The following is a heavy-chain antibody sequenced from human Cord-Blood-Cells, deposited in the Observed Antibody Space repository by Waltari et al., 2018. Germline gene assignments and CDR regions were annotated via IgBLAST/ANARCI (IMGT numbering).Heavy chain of an antibody. CDR1: GYTLTELS. V-gene: IGHV1-24*01. D-gene: IGHD1-26*01. CDR2: FDPEDGET. CDR3: ATVEKGREILPADGFDP. Sequence: QVQLVQSGAEVKKPGASVKVPCKVSGYTLTELSMHWVRQAPGKGLEWMGGFDPEDGETIYAQKFQGRVTMAEDTSTDTAYMELSSLRSEDTAVYYCATVEKGREILPADGFDPWGQGTLVTVSS. J-gene: IGHJ5*02.